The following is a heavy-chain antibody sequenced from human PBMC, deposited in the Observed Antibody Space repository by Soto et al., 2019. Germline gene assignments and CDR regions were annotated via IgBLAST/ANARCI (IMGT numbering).Heavy chain of an antibody. V-gene: IGHV3-66*01. D-gene: IGHD6-6*01. CDR2: IYSGGDT. CDR1: GFTVSSNY. CDR3: EKSRSGSSRYFHY. Sequence: GGSLRLSCAASGFTVSSNYMSWVRQAPGKGLEWVSVIYSGGDTYYADSVTGRFTISRDTSKNTVFLKMNSLRAEDTSLYFCEKSRSGSSRYFHYWGKGALVPVSS. J-gene: IGHJ4*02.